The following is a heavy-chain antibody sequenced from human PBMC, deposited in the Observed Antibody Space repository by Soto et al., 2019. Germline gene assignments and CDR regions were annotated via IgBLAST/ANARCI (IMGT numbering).Heavy chain of an antibody. D-gene: IGHD3-16*01. V-gene: IGHV3-73*01. J-gene: IGHJ4*02. CDR3: TRLITPLDY. CDR2: IRSKVNNLET. Sequence: PGGSLRLSCAASGFTFSYSTVHWVRQTSGRGLEWLGRIRSKVNNLETVYAASVKGRFTISRDDSKNTAYLQMNSLKTEDTAVYYCTRLITPLDYWGRGTLVTV. CDR1: GFTFSYST.